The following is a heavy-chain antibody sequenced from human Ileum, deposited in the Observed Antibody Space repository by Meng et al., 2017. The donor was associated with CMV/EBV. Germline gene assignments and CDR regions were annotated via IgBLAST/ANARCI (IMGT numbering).Heavy chain of an antibody. Sequence: AVYGGSFSGYYWSWSRQPPGKGLEWIGEINHSGSTNYNPSLKSRVTISVDTSKNQFSLKLSSVTAADTAVYYCARGFLAAAGWFDPWGQGTLVTVSS. CDR3: ARGFLAAAGWFDP. CDR1: GGSFSGYY. J-gene: IGHJ5*02. D-gene: IGHD6-13*01. CDR2: INHSGST. V-gene: IGHV4-34*01.